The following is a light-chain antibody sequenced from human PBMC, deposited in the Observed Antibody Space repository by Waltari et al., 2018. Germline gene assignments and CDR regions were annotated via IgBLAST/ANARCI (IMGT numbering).Light chain of an antibody. CDR2: EGS. Sequence: ASVSGSPGQSITISCTGTSSDVGSNNLVSWYQQHPGKAPKLMIYEGSKRPSGVSNRFSGSKSGNTASLTISGLQAEDEADYYCCSYAGSSTYVFGTGTKVTVL. CDR3: CSYAGSSTYV. CDR1: SSDVGSNNL. V-gene: IGLV2-23*01. J-gene: IGLJ1*01.